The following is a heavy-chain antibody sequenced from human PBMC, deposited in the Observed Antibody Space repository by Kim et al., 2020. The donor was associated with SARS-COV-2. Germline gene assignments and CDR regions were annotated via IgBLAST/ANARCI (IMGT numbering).Heavy chain of an antibody. D-gene: IGHD2-21*01. CDR2: IYHSGNT. V-gene: IGHV4-4*02. CDR3: ARRATASTYFDY. J-gene: IGHJ4*02. CDR1: GGSISSSNW. Sequence: SETLSLTCAVSGGSISSSNWWSWVRQPPGKGLEWIGEIYHSGNTNYNSSLKSRVTISVDKSKYQLSLKLSSVSAADTAVSYCARRATASTYFDYWGQGNL.